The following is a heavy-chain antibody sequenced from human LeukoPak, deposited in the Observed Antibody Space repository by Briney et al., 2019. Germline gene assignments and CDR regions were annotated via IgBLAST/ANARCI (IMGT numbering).Heavy chain of an antibody. V-gene: IGHV3-33*01. D-gene: IGHD6-6*01. CDR3: AREYSSSRDIYFDY. CDR1: GFTFSSYG. Sequence: GGSLRLSCAASGFTFSSYGMHWVRQAPGKGLEWVAVIWYDGSNKYYADSVKGRFTISRDNSKNTLYLQMNSPRAEDTAVYYCAREYSSSRDIYFDYWGQGTLVTVSS. J-gene: IGHJ4*02. CDR2: IWYDGSNK.